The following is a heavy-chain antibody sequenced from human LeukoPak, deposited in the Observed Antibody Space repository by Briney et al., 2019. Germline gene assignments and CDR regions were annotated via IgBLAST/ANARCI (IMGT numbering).Heavy chain of an antibody. J-gene: IGHJ5*02. CDR1: GFTFSSYA. V-gene: IGHV3-23*01. CDR3: AKSPPLYSGYDDNWFDP. CDR2: ISGSGGST. Sequence: PGGSLRLSCAASGFTFSSYAMSWVRQAPGKGLEWVSAISGSGGSTYYADSVKGRFTISRDNSKNTLYLQMNSLRAEDTPVYYCAKSPPLYSGYDDNWFDPWGQGTLVTVSS. D-gene: IGHD5-12*01.